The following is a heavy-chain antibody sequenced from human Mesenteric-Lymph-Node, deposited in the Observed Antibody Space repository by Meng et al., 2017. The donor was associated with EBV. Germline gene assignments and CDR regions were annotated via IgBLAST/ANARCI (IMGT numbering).Heavy chain of an antibody. CDR3: ARGIHASRDYGDY. Sequence: QWEFVQSGSELKKPVDSGKVSCKASGYTFTDYTINWIRHAPGQGLEWMGWINTNTGNPTYARGFTGRFVFSLDTSVRTTFLQISSLEAEDTAVYYCARGIHASRDYGDYWGQGTLVTVSS. D-gene: IGHD5-18*01. CDR2: INTNTGNP. J-gene: IGHJ4*02. V-gene: IGHV7-4-1*02. CDR1: GYTFTDYT.